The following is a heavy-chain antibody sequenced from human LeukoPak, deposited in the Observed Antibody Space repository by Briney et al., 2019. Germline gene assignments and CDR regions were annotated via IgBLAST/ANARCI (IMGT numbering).Heavy chain of an antibody. CDR1: GYTFTSYH. Sequence: ASVKVSCKASGYTFTSYHIHWVRQAPGQGLEWMGRINPYSGDTNFAQKFQGSVTMTRDTSITTAYMDLSSLTPDDTAVYCCARDQGSLTRSWYTGYWGQGTQVTVSS. J-gene: IGHJ4*02. V-gene: IGHV1-2*06. D-gene: IGHD6-13*01. CDR3: ARDQGSLTRSWYTGY. CDR2: INPYSGDT.